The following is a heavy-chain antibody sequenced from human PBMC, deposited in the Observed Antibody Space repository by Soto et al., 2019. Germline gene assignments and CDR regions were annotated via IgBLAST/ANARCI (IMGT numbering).Heavy chain of an antibody. V-gene: IGHV1-46*01. J-gene: IGHJ5*02. CDR3: AREDFWSGYSRGWFDP. D-gene: IGHD3-3*01. Sequence: ASVKVSCKGSGYTFTSYYMHWLRQSPGQGLEWMGIINPSGGSTSYAQKFQGRVTMTRDTSTSTVYMELSSLRSEDTAVYYCAREDFWSGYSRGWFDPWGQGTLVPVSS. CDR1: GYTFTSYY. CDR2: INPSGGST.